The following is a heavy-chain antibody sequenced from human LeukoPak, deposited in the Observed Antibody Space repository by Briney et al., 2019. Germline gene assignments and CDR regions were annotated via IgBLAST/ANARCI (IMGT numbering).Heavy chain of an antibody. V-gene: IGHV3-23*01. CDR3: AKARGDRTLGY. Sequence: GTLRLSCAASGFTFSSYGMSWVRQAPGKGLEWVSAISGSGGSTYYADSVKGRFTISRDNSKNTLYLQMNSLRAEDTAVYYCAKARGDRTLGYWGQGTLVTVSS. CDR2: ISGSGGST. J-gene: IGHJ4*02. D-gene: IGHD2-21*02. CDR1: GFTFSSYG.